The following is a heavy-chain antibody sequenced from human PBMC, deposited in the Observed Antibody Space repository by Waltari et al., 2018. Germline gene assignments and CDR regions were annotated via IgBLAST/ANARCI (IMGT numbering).Heavy chain of an antibody. V-gene: IGHV1-8*01. CDR2: MNPKSGTK. CDR1: GYTFTSYD. D-gene: IGHD6-13*01. Sequence: QVQLVQSGAEVKKPGASVKVSCKASGYTFTSYDINWVRQATGQGLEWMGWMNPKSGTKGYEQKFQGRVTMTRNTSISTAYMELSSLRSEDTAVYYCARGLAAAGNFDPWGQGTLVTVSS. J-gene: IGHJ5*02. CDR3: ARGLAAAGNFDP.